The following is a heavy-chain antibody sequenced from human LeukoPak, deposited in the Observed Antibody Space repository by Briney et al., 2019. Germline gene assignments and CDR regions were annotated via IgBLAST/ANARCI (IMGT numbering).Heavy chain of an antibody. CDR1: GYTLTELS. J-gene: IGHJ3*02. CDR3: ATAWFSPPRLAFDI. V-gene: IGHV1-24*01. Sequence: ASVKVSCKVSGYTLTELSMHWVRQAPGKGLEWMGGFDPEDGETIYAQKFQGRVTMTEDTSTDTAYMELSSLRSEDTAVYYCATAWFSPPRLAFDIWGQGTMVTVSS. D-gene: IGHD3-10*01. CDR2: FDPEDGET.